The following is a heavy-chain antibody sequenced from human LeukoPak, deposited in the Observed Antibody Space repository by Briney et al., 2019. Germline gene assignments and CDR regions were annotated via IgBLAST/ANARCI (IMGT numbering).Heavy chain of an antibody. D-gene: IGHD5-18*01. J-gene: IGHJ5*02. Sequence: GASVKVSCKASGYTFTSYYMHWVRQAPGQGLEWMGWINPNSGGTNYAQKFQGRVTMTRDTSISTAYMELSRLTSDDTAVYYCARLLDTSITPWGQGTLVTVSS. CDR1: GYTFTSYY. CDR3: ARLLDTSITP. V-gene: IGHV1-2*02. CDR2: INPNSGGT.